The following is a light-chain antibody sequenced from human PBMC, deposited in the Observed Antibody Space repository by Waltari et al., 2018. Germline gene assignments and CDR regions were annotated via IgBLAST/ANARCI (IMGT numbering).Light chain of an antibody. V-gene: IGLV3-27*01. CDR3: NSRDSSGNSV. CDR2: KDN. J-gene: IGLJ1*01. CDR1: LLTKKY. Sequence: SYELTQPSSVSVSPGQTARITCSGDLLTKKYTRWLQQKPGQTPVLVIYKDNERPSGIPERFSGSSSGTTVTLTIAGAQAEDEADYYCNSRDSSGNSVFGTGTKVTVL.